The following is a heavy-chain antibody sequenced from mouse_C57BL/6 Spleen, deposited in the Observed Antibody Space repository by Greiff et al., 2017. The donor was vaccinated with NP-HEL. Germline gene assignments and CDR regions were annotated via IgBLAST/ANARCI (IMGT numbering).Heavy chain of an antibody. V-gene: IGHV1-52*01. CDR1: GYTFTSYW. Sequence: QVQLQQSGAELVRPGSSVKLSCKASGYTFTSYWMHWVKQRPIQGLEWIGNIDPSDSETHYNQKFKDKATLTVDKSSSSAYMQLSSLTSEDSAVYYCARRITTVVADYAMDYWGQGTSVTVSS. CDR2: IDPSDSET. D-gene: IGHD1-1*01. J-gene: IGHJ4*01. CDR3: ARRITTVVADYAMDY.